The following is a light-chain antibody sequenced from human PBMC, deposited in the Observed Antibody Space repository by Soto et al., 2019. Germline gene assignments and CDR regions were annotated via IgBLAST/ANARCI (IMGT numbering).Light chain of an antibody. CDR1: QSVSSS. Sequence: EIVLTQSPDTLSLSPGERATLSCRASQSVSSSLAWYQQKPGQAPRLLIYDASNMATGIPARFSGSGSGTDFTLTIRSLETEDFAVYYCQQRSNWPPEVTFGPGTKVDIK. CDR2: DAS. V-gene: IGKV3-11*01. J-gene: IGKJ3*01. CDR3: QQRSNWPPEVT.